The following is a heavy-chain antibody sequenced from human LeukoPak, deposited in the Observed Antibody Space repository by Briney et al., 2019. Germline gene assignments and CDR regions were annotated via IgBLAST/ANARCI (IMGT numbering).Heavy chain of an antibody. J-gene: IGHJ4*02. CDR1: GFTFSRYS. CDR2: ISSTSTFI. Sequence: PGGSLRLSCAASGFTFSRYSMNWVRQAPGKGLEWVASISSTSTFIYSADSVKGRFTISRDISRNTLLLQMNSLRPDDTAVHYCARTNPVYGDYDYWGQGTLVTVSS. CDR3: ARTNPVYGDYDY. D-gene: IGHD4-17*01. V-gene: IGHV3-21*04.